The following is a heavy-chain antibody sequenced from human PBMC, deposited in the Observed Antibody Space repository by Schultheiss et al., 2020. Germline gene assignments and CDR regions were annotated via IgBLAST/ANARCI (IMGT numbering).Heavy chain of an antibody. V-gene: IGHV3-23*01. Sequence: GESLKISCAASGFTFSSYEMNWVRQAPGKGLEWVSGVSGSGGSTYSADSVKGRFTISRDNSKNTLYLQMNSLRGEDTALYYCARDRSLHGMDVWGHGTTVTVSS. J-gene: IGHJ6*02. D-gene: IGHD3-16*02. CDR2: VSGSGGST. CDR1: GFTFSSYE. CDR3: ARDRSLHGMDV.